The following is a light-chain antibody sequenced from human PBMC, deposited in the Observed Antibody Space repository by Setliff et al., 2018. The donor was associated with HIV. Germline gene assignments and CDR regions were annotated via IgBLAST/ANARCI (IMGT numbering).Light chain of an antibody. Sequence: QSVLTQPASVSGSLGQSITISCTGTSSDVGGHNSVSWYQQHPGKAPKLMISEVSNRPSGVSNRFSGPKSGNTASLTIAGLQPEDEADYYCSSYSSSRPRVFGTGTKVTVL. CDR2: EVS. V-gene: IGLV2-14*01. J-gene: IGLJ1*01. CDR1: SSDVGGHNS. CDR3: SSYSSSRPRV.